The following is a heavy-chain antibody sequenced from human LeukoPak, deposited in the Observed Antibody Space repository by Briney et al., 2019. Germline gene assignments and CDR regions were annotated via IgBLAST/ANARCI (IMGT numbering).Heavy chain of an antibody. CDR2: IIPIFDTA. Sequence: SVKVSCKASGGTSSSYAISWVRQAPGQGLEWMGRIIPIFDTANYAQKFQGRVTITADKSTSTAYMELSSLRSEDTAVYYCAAQTSYDSSGLDYWGQGTLGTVSS. CDR3: AAQTSYDSSGLDY. D-gene: IGHD3-22*01. V-gene: IGHV1-69*06. J-gene: IGHJ4*02. CDR1: GGTSSSYA.